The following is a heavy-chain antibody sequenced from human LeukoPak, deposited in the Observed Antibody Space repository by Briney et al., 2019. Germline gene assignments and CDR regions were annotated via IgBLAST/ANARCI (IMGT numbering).Heavy chain of an antibody. CDR1: GFTFSSYW. V-gene: IGHV3-74*01. CDR3: ARDYGDYFGYYYGMDV. CDR2: INSDGSST. D-gene: IGHD4-17*01. Sequence: GGSLRLSCAASGFTFSSYWMHWARHAPGKGLVWVSRINSDGSSTSYADSVKGRFTISRDNAKNTLYLQMNSLRAEDTAVYYCARDYGDYFGYYYGMDVRGQGTTVTVSS. J-gene: IGHJ6*02.